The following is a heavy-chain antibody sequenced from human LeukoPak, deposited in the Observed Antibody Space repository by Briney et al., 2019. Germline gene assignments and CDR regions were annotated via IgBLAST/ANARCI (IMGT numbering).Heavy chain of an antibody. CDR3: ARGPIRYSDWLDSPYYDMDV. V-gene: IGHV1-8*03. J-gene: IGHJ6*03. D-gene: IGHD3-9*01. CDR2: MNPNSGNT. CDR1: GYTFTSYD. Sequence: ASVKVSCKASGYTFTSYDINWVRQATGQGLEWMGWMNPNSGNTGYTQKFQGRVTITRNTSISTAYMELSSLRSEDTAVYYCARGPIRYSDWLDSPYYDMDVWGKGTTVTISS.